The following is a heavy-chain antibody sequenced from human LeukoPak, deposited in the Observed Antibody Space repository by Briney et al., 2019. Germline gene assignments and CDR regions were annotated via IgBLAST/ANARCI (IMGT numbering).Heavy chain of an antibody. CDR1: GFTFSSYS. V-gene: IGHV3-21*01. Sequence: GGTLRLSCAASGFTFSSYSMNWVRQAPGKGLEWVSSISSSSSYIYYADSVKGRFTISRDDAKNSLYLQMNSLRAGDTAVYYCARDYGSGSYPPYFDYWGQGTLVTVSS. CDR2: ISSSSSYI. D-gene: IGHD3-10*01. CDR3: ARDYGSGSYPPYFDY. J-gene: IGHJ4*02.